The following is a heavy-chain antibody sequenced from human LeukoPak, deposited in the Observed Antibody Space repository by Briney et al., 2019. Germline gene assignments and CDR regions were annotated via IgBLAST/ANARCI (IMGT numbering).Heavy chain of an antibody. CDR1: GYTFTGYY. CDR2: INPNSGGT. CDR3: ARDHCSGGSCYSYFDY. J-gene: IGHJ4*02. D-gene: IGHD2-15*01. Sequence: ASVKVSCKASGYTFTGYYMHWVRQAPGQGLEWMGWINPNSGGTNYAQKFQGRVTMTRDTSVSTAYMELSRLRSDDTAVYYCARDHCSGGSCYSYFDYWGQGTLVTVSS. V-gene: IGHV1-2*02.